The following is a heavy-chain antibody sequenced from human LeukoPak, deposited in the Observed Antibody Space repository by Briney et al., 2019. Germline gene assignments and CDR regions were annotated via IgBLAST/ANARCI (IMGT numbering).Heavy chain of an antibody. CDR1: GVSFYDYY. Sequence: SETLSLTCAVSGVSFYDYYWAWVPQTPGKGLEWIGEINQRGCTNASPTIQSRVTLSIDTSRKQFSLNLRSVTVADAGIYYCTRMTTGHDYWGEGTLVTVS. CDR3: TRMTTGHDY. V-gene: IGHV4-34*01. D-gene: IGHD4-17*01. CDR2: INQRGCT. J-gene: IGHJ4*02.